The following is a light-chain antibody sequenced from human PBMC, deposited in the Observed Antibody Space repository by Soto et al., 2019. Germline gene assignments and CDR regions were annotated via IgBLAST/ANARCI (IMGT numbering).Light chain of an antibody. V-gene: IGKV3-20*01. CDR2: DAS. CDR3: QQYGPSLIT. J-gene: IGKJ5*01. Sequence: ENVLTQSPGTLSLSPGERATLSCRASQSVGNNLAWYQQRPGQAPTLLISDASTRATGIPDRFSGSGSGTDFTPTVSRLEPEDYALYYCQQYGPSLITFGQGTRLESK. CDR1: QSVGNN.